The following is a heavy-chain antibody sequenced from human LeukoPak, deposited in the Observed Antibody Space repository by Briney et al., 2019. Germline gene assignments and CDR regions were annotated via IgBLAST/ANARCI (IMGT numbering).Heavy chain of an antibody. D-gene: IGHD6-13*01. CDR2: MNPNSGNT. J-gene: IGHJ5*02. V-gene: IGHV1-8*03. Sequence: GASVKVSCKASGYTFTSYYMHWVRQATGQRLEWMGWMNPNSGNTGYAQKFQGRVTITRNTSISTAYMELSSLRSEDTAVYYCARQTPKGGYSSSWYDWFDPWGQGTLVTVSS. CDR3: ARQTPKGGYSSSWYDWFDP. CDR1: GYTFTSYY.